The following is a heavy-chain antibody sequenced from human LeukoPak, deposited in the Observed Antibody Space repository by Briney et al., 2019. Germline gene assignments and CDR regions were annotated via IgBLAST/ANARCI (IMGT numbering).Heavy chain of an antibody. CDR1: GYTFTSYD. D-gene: IGHD6-25*01. CDR3: ARALGGPRLPTGY. Sequence: ASVKVSCKASGYTFTSYDINWVRQATGQGLEWMGWMNPNSGNTGYAQKFQGRVTMTRDTSTSTVYMELSSLGSEDTAVYYCARALGGPRLPTGYWGQGTLVTVSS. J-gene: IGHJ4*02. CDR2: MNPNSGNT. V-gene: IGHV1-8*02.